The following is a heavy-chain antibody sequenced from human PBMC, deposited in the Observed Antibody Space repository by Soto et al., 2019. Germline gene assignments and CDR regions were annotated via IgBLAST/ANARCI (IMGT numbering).Heavy chain of an antibody. D-gene: IGHD2-2*03. CDR2: IYGTGSNT. CDR1: GFTFSAYA. V-gene: IGHV3-23*01. J-gene: IGHJ4*02. Sequence: GGSLRLSCAASGFTFSAYAMGWVRQAPGRGLEWVSGIYGTGSNTYYADSVKGRFTVSRDNSKNTLCLQMNSLTAEDTAVYYCAKDRSWMTSHFDYWGQGTLVTVSS. CDR3: AKDRSWMTSHFDY.